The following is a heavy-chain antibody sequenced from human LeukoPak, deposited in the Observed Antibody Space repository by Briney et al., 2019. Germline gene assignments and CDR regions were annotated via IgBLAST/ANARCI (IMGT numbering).Heavy chain of an antibody. Sequence: SETLSPTCAAVGGAFSGYYWRWFRQPPGKGVEWIGENNHSGSTNYSPSLMSGVTISVDSSKKQFSLKLSSVTAADTAVYYCARGRVTIRHQSHYFDYRGQGTLVTVSS. V-gene: IGHV4-34*01. CDR3: ARGRVTIRHQSHYFDY. CDR1: GGAFSGYY. CDR2: NNHSGST. D-gene: IGHD3-3*01. J-gene: IGHJ4*02.